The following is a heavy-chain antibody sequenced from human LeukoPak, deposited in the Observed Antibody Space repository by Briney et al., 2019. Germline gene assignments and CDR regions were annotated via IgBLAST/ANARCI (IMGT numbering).Heavy chain of an antibody. CDR2: ISSDGTTI. CDR1: GFTFSDYY. J-gene: IGHJ4*02. CDR3: AREERLRWTAY. V-gene: IGHV3-11*01. Sequence: GGSLRLSCAASGFTFSDYYMSWLLQAPGKGLEWLSYISSDGTTIQYADSVKGRFTISRDNAKNSLYLQMNSLRAEDTAVYYCAREERLRWTAYWGQGTLVTVSS. D-gene: IGHD4-23*01.